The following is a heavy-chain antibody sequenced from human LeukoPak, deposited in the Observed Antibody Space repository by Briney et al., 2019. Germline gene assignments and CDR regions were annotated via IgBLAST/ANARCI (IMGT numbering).Heavy chain of an antibody. V-gene: IGHV3-7*01. CDR3: VRDEGYCSAGNCYTKLDY. D-gene: IGHD2-15*01. CDR1: GFGFSTSW. CDR2: IKPDGSEK. Sequence: GGSLRLSCAVSGFGFSTSWMNWVRQAPGKGPEWVANIKPDGSEKNYVDSVKGRFTISRDNAKNSLFLQMNNLRAEDTAVYYCVRDEGYCSAGNCYTKLDYWGQGVLVTVSS. J-gene: IGHJ4*02.